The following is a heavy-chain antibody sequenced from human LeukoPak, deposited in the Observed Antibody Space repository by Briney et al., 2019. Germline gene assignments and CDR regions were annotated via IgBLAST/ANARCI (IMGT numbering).Heavy chain of an antibody. CDR2: IYYSGST. J-gene: IGHJ4*02. V-gene: IGHV4-39*07. CDR3: ARVDPVSPDY. Sequence: SETLSLTCTVSGGSISSSSYYWGWIRQPPGKGPEWIGSIYYSGSTYYNPSLKSRVTISVDTSKNQFSLKLSSVTAADTAVYYCARVDPVSPDYWGQGTLVTVSS. CDR1: GGSISSSSYY.